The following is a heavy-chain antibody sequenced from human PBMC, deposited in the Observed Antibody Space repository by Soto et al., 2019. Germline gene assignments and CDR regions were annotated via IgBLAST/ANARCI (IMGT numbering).Heavy chain of an antibody. J-gene: IGHJ4*01. CDR2: ITWNSGKI. D-gene: IGHD2-15*01. CDR1: GFTFDDYA. V-gene: IGHV3-9*01. CDR3: VKDSYADFHRVLSTAEYFFDY. Sequence: GGSLRLSCTASGFTFDDYAMHWVRQGPGRGLEWVSGITWNSGKIAYADSVKGRFTIARDDDNNSLYLQMNSLRPEDTALYYCVKDSYADFHRVLSTAEYFFDYWGHGTLVTVSS.